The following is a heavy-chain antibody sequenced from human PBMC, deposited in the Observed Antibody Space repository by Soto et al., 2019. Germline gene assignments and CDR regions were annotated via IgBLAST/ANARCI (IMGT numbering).Heavy chain of an antibody. CDR3: ARRRSSYHLLTGYNLDAFDI. J-gene: IGHJ3*02. Sequence: PSETLSLTCTVSGGSISSSSYYWGWIRQPPGKGLEWIGSIYYSGSTYYNPSLKSRVTISVDTSKNQFSLKLSSVTAADTAVYYCARRRSSYHLLTGYNLDAFDIWGQGTMVT. CDR1: GGSISSSSYY. V-gene: IGHV4-39*01. CDR2: IYYSGST. D-gene: IGHD3-9*01.